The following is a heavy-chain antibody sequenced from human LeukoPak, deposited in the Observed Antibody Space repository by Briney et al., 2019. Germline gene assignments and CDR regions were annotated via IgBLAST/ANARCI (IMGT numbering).Heavy chain of an antibody. CDR1: GGSFSDYY. J-gene: IGHJ4*02. D-gene: IGHD3-16*01. Sequence: SETLSLTCGVHGGSFSDYYWGGIRQPPGKGLEWIGEIYHTGDTHYNPSLKSRVTISIDTSKNQFSLNVTSLTAADMSVYNCAAGPIQIDYDPRGRSLVHVYFDNWGQGRLVTVSS. CDR2: IYHTGDT. V-gene: IGHV4-34*01. CDR3: AAGPIQIDYDPRGRSLVHVYFDN.